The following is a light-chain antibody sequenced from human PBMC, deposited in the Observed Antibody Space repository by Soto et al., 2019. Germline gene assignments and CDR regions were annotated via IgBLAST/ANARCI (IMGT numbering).Light chain of an antibody. V-gene: IGKV3-11*01. CDR1: QSVSSK. CDR3: QQRGNWPT. J-gene: IGKJ1*01. Sequence: EMVMTQSPATLSVSPGERATLSCRASQSVSSKLAWYQQKPGQAPRLLIYDASNRAAGIPTRFSGSGSGTDFTLTISSLEPEDFAVYYCQQRGNWPTFGQGTKVDI. CDR2: DAS.